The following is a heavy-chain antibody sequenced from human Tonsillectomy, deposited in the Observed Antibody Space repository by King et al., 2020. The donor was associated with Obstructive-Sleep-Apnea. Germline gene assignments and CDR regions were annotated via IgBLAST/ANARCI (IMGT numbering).Heavy chain of an antibody. CDR1: GYTFTSYD. CDR2: MNPNSGNT. D-gene: IGHD3-10*01. V-gene: IGHV1-8*01. CDR3: ARGDSLVRGVYGS. J-gene: IGHJ5*02. Sequence: VQLVQSGAEVKKPGASVKVSCKASGYTFTSYDINWVRQATGQGLEWMGWMNPNSGNTGYAQKFQGRVTMTSNTSISTAYMELSSLKSEDTAVYYRARGDSLVRGVYGSWGQGTLVAVSS.